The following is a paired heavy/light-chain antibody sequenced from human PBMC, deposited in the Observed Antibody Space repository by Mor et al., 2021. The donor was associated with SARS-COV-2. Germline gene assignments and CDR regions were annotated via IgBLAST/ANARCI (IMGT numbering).Light chain of an antibody. CDR1: QSVLYSSNNKNY. CDR2: WAS. J-gene: IGKJ1*01. Sequence: DIVMTQSPDSLAVSLGERATINCKSSQSVLYSSNNKNYLAWYQQKPGHPPKLLIYWASTRESGVPDRFSGSGSGTDFTLTISSLQAEDVAVYYCQQYYTTPRTFGQGTKVEIK. V-gene: IGKV4-1*01. CDR3: QQYYTTPRT.
Heavy chain of an antibody. CDR1: GASVSSGSYY. J-gene: IGHJ3*02. CDR2: FYISEST. D-gene: IGHD1-26*01. V-gene: IGHV4-61*02. CDR3: ARDLGGIYGAFDI. Sequence: QVQLQESGPGLVKPSQTLSLTCTVSGASVSSGSYYWSWIRQPAGKGLEWIGRFYISESTNYNPSLKSRLTISVDTSKNQLSLELSSVTAADTAVYFCARDLGGIYGAFDIWGQGTMVTVSS.